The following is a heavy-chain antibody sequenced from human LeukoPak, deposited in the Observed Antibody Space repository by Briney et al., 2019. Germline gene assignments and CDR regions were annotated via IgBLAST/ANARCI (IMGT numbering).Heavy chain of an antibody. CDR3: AKRAFGSSGWPNYYFDY. V-gene: IGHV3-23*01. CDR1: GFTFSSYA. Sequence: DPGGSLRLSCAASGFTFSSYAMSWVRQAPGKGLEWVSAISGSGGSTYYADSVKGRLTISRDNSKNTLYLQMNSLRAEDTAVYYCAKRAFGSSGWPNYYFDYWGQGTLVTVSS. J-gene: IGHJ4*02. CDR2: ISGSGGST. D-gene: IGHD6-19*01.